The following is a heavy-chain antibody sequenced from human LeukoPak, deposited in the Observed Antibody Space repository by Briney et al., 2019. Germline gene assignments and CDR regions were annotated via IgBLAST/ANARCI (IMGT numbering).Heavy chain of an antibody. CDR2: ISSRGDDT. CDR3: AKHRRSTLVTAYFDS. Sequence: GGSLRLSCAASGITFSSYAMSWVRQAPGKGLEWVSSISSRGDDTSYADSVKGRFTISRDNSKNTLYLQLNSLRVDDAAIYYCAKHRRSTLVTAYFDSWGQGTLVTVSS. J-gene: IGHJ4*02. D-gene: IGHD2-21*02. V-gene: IGHV3-23*01. CDR1: GITFSSYA.